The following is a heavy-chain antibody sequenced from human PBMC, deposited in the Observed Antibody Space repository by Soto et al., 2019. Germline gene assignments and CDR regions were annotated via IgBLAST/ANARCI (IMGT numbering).Heavy chain of an antibody. V-gene: IGHV1-18*01. CDR1: GYTFTSYG. D-gene: IGHD3-22*01. J-gene: IGHJ4*02. CDR2: ISAYNGNT. Sequence: QVQLVQSGAEVKKPGASVKVSCKASGYTFTSYGISWVRQAPGQGLEWMGWISAYNGNTNYAQKLQGRVTMTIDTSTSTAYMELRSLRSDDTAVYYCARDGFTYYYDSSGYPDRYFDYWGQGTLVTVSS. CDR3: ARDGFTYYYDSSGYPDRYFDY.